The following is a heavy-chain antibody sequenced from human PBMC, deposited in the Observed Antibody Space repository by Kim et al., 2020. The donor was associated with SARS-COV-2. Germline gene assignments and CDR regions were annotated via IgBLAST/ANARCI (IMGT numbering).Heavy chain of an antibody. Sequence: GGSLRLSCAASGFTFSNAWMSWVRQAPGKGLEWVGRIKSKTDGGTTDYAAPVKGRFTISRDDSKNTLYLQMNSLKTEDTAVYYCTRTYYDILTGYYMGTFDYWGQGTLVTVSS. CDR3: TRTYYDILTGYYMGTFDY. D-gene: IGHD3-9*01. V-gene: IGHV3-15*01. CDR2: IKSKTDGGTT. CDR1: GFTFSNAW. J-gene: IGHJ4*02.